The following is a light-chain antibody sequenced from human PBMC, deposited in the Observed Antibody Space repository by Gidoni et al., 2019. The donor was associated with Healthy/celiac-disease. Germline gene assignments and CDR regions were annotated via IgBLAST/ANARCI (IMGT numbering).Light chain of an antibody. CDR3: QQSDSTPKT. V-gene: IGKV1-39*01. CDR1: QDISSY. Sequence: DIQMTQSPSSLSASVGDRVTITCQASQDISSYLNWYQQKPGKAPKLLIYDASNLQSGVPSRFSGSGSGTDFTLTISSLQPEDFATYYCQQSDSTPKTFGQGTQVEIK. J-gene: IGKJ1*01. CDR2: DAS.